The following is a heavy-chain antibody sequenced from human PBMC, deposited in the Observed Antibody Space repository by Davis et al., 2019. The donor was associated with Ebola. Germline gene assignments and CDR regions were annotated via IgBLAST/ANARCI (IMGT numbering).Heavy chain of an antibody. Sequence: PGGSLRLSCAASGFTFDEYAMHWVRQAPGKGLEWLSGISWNSGSIDYADSVKGRFTISRDNAKNSLYLQMNSLRPEDTALYYCAKDRVPVAFGGGYSYYGLDVWGKGTTVAVFS. D-gene: IGHD2-21*01. CDR1: GFTFDEYA. J-gene: IGHJ6*04. CDR2: ISWNSGSI. CDR3: AKDRVPVAFGGGYSYYGLDV. V-gene: IGHV3-9*01.